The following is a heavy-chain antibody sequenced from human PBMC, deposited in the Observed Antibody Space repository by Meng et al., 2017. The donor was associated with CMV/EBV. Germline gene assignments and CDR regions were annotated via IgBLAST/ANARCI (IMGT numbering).Heavy chain of an antibody. CDR1: GFTFSSYA. CDR3: AKELPHIFPNYYCGMDV. V-gene: IGHV3-23*01. CDR2: ISGSGGST. Sequence: GESLKISCAASGFTFSSYAMSWVRQAPGKGLEWVSAISGSGGSTYYADSVKGRFTISRDNSKNTLYLQMNSLRAEDTAVYYCAKELPHIFPNYYCGMDVWGQGTTVTVSS. J-gene: IGHJ6*02.